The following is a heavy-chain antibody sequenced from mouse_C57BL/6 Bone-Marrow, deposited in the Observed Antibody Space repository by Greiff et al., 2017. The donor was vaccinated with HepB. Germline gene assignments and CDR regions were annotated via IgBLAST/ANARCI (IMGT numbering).Heavy chain of an antibody. CDR1: GCTFTSYW. J-gene: IGHJ2*01. CDR3: ARESRDYFDY. CDR2: IHPNSGST. Sequence: VQLQQSGAELVKPGASVKLSCKASGCTFTSYWMHWVKQRPGQGLEWIGMIHPNSGSTNYNEKFKSKATLTVDKSSSTAYMQLSSLTSEDSAVYYCARESRDYFDYWGQGTTLTVSS. V-gene: IGHV1-64*01.